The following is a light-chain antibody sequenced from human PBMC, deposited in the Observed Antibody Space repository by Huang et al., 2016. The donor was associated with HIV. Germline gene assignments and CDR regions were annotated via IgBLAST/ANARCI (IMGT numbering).Light chain of an antibody. Sequence: EIVMTQSPVPLSVSPGERATLSCRASQSVSSNLAWYQQKPGQAPRLLIYGASTRATGVPARFSGSGSGTEFTLTISSLQSEDFALYYCQQYNNWPPITFGQGTRLEIK. CDR1: QSVSSN. CDR2: GAS. V-gene: IGKV3-15*01. J-gene: IGKJ5*01. CDR3: QQYNNWPPIT.